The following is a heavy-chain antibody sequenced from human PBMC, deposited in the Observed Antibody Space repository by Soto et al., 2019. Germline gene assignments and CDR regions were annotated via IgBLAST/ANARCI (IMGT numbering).Heavy chain of an antibody. J-gene: IGHJ5*02. CDR2: IYYSGST. Sequence: PSETLSLTCTVSGGSISSSSYYWGWIRQPPGKGLEWIGSIYYSGSTYYNPSLKSRVTISVDTSKNQFSLKLSSVTAADTAVYYCARHMTLVRGVPNWFDPWGQGTLVTVS. CDR1: GGSISSSSYY. V-gene: IGHV4-39*01. D-gene: IGHD3-10*01. CDR3: ARHMTLVRGVPNWFDP.